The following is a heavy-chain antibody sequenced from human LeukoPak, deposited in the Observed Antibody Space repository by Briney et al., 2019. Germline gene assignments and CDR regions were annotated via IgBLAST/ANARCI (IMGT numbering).Heavy chain of an antibody. CDR2: INPNSGGT. CDR3: ARVWFGELHSIDYYYYGMDV. D-gene: IGHD3-10*01. V-gene: IGHV1-2*02. CDR1: GYTFTGYY. J-gene: IGHJ6*02. Sequence: ASVKVSCKGSGYTFTGYYMHWVRQAPGQGLEWMGWINPNSGGTNYAQKFQGRVTMTRGTSISTAYMELSRLRSDDTAVYYCARVWFGELHSIDYYYYGMDVWGQGTTVTISS.